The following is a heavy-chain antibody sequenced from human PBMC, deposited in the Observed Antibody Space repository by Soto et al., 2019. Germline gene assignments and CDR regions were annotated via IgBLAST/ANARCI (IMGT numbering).Heavy chain of an antibody. J-gene: IGHJ5*02. CDR3: ARDSGYYDFWSGHRHNWFDP. CDR1: GGSISSYY. Sequence: PSETLSLTCTVSGGSISSYYWSWIRQPPGKGLEWIGYIYYSGSTNYNPSLKSRVTISVDTSKNQFSLKLSSVTAADTAVYYCARDSGYYDFWSGHRHNWFDPWGQGTLVTVSS. V-gene: IGHV4-59*01. CDR2: IYYSGST. D-gene: IGHD3-3*01.